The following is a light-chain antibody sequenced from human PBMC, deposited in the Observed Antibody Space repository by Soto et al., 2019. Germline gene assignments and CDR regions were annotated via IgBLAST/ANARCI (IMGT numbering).Light chain of an antibody. J-gene: IGKJ1*01. CDR1: QRISSW. CDR3: QQYNTSSQT. Sequence: IHMTHSPPTLGASLGDIVTITFRASQRISSWFAWYQQKPVKAPNLLIYKASTLESGVPSRFSGSGSGTEFTLTISSLQPDDFATYYCQQYNTSSQTFGQATPVDIK. CDR2: KAS. V-gene: IGKV1-5*03.